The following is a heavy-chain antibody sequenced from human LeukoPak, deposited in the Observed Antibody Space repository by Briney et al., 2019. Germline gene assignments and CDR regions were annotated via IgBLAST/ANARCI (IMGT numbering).Heavy chain of an antibody. CDR2: ISWNSGSI. V-gene: IGHV3-9*03. CDR1: GFTFDDYA. J-gene: IGHJ5*02. CDR3: AKDTGGFDP. Sequence: GGSLRLSCAASGFTFDDYAMHWVRQAPGKGLEWVSGISWNSGSIGYADSVKGRFTISRDNAKSSLYLQMNSLRAEDMALYYCAKDTGGFDPWGQGTLVTVSS.